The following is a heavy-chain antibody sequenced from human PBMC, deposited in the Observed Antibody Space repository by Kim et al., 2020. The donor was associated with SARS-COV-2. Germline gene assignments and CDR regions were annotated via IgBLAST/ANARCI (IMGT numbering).Heavy chain of an antibody. D-gene: IGHD2-2*01. CDR3: AREFCGSASCYYYYYGLDV. J-gene: IGHJ6*02. Sequence: KGRFTISRDNSKNTLYLQMNSLRAEDTAVYYCAREFCGSASCYYYYYGLDVWGQGTTVTVSS. V-gene: IGHV3-30*01.